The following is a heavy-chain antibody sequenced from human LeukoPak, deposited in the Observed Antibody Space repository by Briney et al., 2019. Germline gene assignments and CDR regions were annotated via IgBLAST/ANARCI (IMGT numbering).Heavy chain of an antibody. CDR3: ARVGNYDIGDAFDI. D-gene: IGHD3-9*01. V-gene: IGHV4-31*03. CDR1: GGSISSGGYY. J-gene: IGHJ3*02. CDR2: IYYSGST. Sequence: SETLSLTCTASGGSISSGGYYWSWIRQHPGKGLEWIGYIYYSGSTYYNPSLKSRVTISVDTSKNQFSLKLSSVTAADTAVYYCARVGNYDIGDAFDIWGQGTMVTVSS.